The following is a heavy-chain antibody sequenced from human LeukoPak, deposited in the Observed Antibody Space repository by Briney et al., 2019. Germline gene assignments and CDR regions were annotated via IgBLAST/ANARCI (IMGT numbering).Heavy chain of an antibody. CDR1: GYTFTSYG. Sequence: GASVKVSCKASGYTFTSYGISWVRQAPGQGLEWMGWISAYNGNTNYAQKLQGRVTMTTDTSTSTAYMELRSLRSDDTAVYYCARDPGRGYSGYYYYYYGMDVWGQGTTVTVSS. CDR3: ARDPGRGYSGYYYYYYGMDV. V-gene: IGHV1-18*01. J-gene: IGHJ6*02. CDR2: ISAYNGNT. D-gene: IGHD5-12*01.